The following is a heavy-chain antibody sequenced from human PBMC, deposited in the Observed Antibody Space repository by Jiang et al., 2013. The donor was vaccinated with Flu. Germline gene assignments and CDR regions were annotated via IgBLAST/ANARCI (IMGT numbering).Heavy chain of an antibody. CDR2: INPNSGGT. Sequence: SGAEVKKPGASVKVSCKASGYTFTGYYMHWVRQAPGQGLEWMGWINPNSGGTNYAQKFQGRVTMTRDTSISTAYMELSRLRSDDTAVYYCARDLSPSGYDFGWWFDPWGQGTPGHRLL. CDR1: GYTFTGYY. V-gene: IGHV1-2*02. D-gene: IGHD5-12*01. J-gene: IGHJ5*02. CDR3: ARDLSPSGYDFGWWFDP.